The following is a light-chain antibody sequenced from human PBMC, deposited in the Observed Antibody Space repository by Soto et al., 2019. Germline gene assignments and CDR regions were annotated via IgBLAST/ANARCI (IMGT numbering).Light chain of an antibody. CDR1: QSLLHSNGYNY. CDR2: LGS. CDR3: MQALQPQYT. J-gene: IGKJ2*01. Sequence: DIVMTQSPLSLPVTPGEPASISCRSSQSLLHSNGYNYLDWYLQKPGQSPQLLIYLGSNRASGVPDRCSGSGSGTDFTLKISGVEAADVGVYYCMQALQPQYTFGQGTKLQIK. V-gene: IGKV2-28*01.